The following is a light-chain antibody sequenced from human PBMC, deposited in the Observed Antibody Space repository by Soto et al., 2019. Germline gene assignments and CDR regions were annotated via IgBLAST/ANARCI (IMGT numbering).Light chain of an antibody. CDR1: QSIEIY. V-gene: IGKV1-39*01. CDR3: QQSYRTPLT. J-gene: IGKJ4*01. Sequence: DIQMTQSPTSLPESVGDRVTITCRASQSIEIYLNWYQAKPGKAPKLLIYAASTLQSEVPSRFSGSGSETDFTLTISSLQPEDFATYYCQQSYRTPLTFGGGTKVEIK. CDR2: AAS.